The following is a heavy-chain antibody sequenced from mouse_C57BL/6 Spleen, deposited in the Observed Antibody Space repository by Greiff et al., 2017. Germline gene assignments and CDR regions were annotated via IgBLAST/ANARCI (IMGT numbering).Heavy chain of an antibody. CDR2: INPNNGGT. CDR1: GYTFTDYY. V-gene: IGHV1-26*01. CDR3: ARRGVVAEDY. Sequence: EVQLQQSGPELVKPGASVKISCKASGYTFTDYYMNWVKQSHGKSLEWIGDINPNNGGTSYNQKFKGKATLTVDKSSSTAYMELRSLTSEDSAVYYCARRGVVAEDYWGQGTTLTVSS. D-gene: IGHD1-1*01. J-gene: IGHJ2*01.